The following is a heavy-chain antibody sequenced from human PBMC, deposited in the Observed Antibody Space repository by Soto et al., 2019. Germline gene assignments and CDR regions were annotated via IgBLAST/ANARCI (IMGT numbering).Heavy chain of an antibody. CDR1: GFSISSYY. V-gene: IGHV4-59*01. CDR2: IYYSGST. CDR3: ASGPEYQLLFGFYYYYMDV. J-gene: IGHJ6*03. D-gene: IGHD2-2*01. Sequence: SGTLSPTCTVSGFSISSYYWIWIRQPPRKGLEWIGYIYYSGSTNYNPSLKSRVTISVDTSKNQFSLKLSSVTAADTAVYYCASGPEYQLLFGFYYYYMDVWGKGTTVTVSS.